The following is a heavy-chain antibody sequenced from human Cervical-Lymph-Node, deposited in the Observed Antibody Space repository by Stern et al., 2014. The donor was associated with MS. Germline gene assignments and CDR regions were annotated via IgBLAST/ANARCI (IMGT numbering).Heavy chain of an antibody. V-gene: IGHV3-7*03. CDR3: ARVQFSRGGFDYYFDY. CDR2: IKEGGSEE. CDR1: GFIFNVYW. J-gene: IGHJ4*02. D-gene: IGHD6-19*01. Sequence: EVQLVESGGGLVQPGGSRRLSCAGSGFIFNVYWMSWVRQAPGKGLEWVANIKEGGSEEKYADSLKGRFTISRDNAKNSMYLQMDSLRGDDTAVYYCARVQFSRGGFDYYFDYLGQGTRVTVSS.